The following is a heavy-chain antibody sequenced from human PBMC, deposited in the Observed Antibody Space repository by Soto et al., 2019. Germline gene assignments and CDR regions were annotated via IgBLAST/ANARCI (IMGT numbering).Heavy chain of an antibody. D-gene: IGHD6-19*01. Sequence: EVQLLESGGGLVQPGGSLRLSCVGSGFFFSSYTMTGVLQAPGKGREWVSSFSATSENTYYADSVRCRFTISRDNSKNTLFLQMNSLTAEDTAMYYCAKARDQQWVRLPFDYWGQGILVIVSS. J-gene: IGHJ4*02. V-gene: IGHV3-23*01. CDR2: FSATSENT. CDR3: AKARDQQWVRLPFDY. CDR1: GFFFSSYT.